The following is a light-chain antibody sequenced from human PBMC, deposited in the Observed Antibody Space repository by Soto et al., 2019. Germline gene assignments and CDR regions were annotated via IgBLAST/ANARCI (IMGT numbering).Light chain of an antibody. J-gene: IGKJ3*01. CDR2: AAS. Sequence: DIQMTQPPPSLPPFLEDRANIPCRASQGMNNYVNWYQQKPGKAPKVLIYAASSLQSGVPSRFSGTGSGTDFTLTISSLQPEDFATYYCQQSYSTPRTFGPGTKVDLK. V-gene: IGKV1-39*01. CDR1: QGMNNY. CDR3: QQSYSTPRT.